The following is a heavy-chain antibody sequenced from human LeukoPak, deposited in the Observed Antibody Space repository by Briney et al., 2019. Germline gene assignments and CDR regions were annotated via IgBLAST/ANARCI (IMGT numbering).Heavy chain of an antibody. V-gene: IGHV3-30*04. CDR2: ISYDGSNK. CDR1: GFTFSSYA. D-gene: IGHD1-26*01. J-gene: IGHJ4*02. Sequence: GGSLRLSCAASGFTFSSYAMHWVRQAPGKGLEWVAVISYDGSNKYYADSVKGRFTISRDNSKNTLYMQMNGLRAEDTAVYYCARVRVRGSYPRWDFDYWGQGTLVTVSS. CDR3: ARVRVRGSYPRWDFDY.